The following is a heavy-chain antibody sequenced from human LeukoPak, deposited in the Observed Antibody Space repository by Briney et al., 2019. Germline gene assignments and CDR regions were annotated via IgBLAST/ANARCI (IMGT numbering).Heavy chain of an antibody. V-gene: IGHV4-4*07. Sequence: SETLSLTCTVSGGSISSYYWSWIRQPAGKGLEWIGRIYTSGSTNYNPSLKSRVTMSVDTSKNQFSLKLSSVTAADTAVYYCARSPRGATSRYYYYYMDVWDKGTTVTVSS. CDR2: IYTSGST. CDR3: ARSPRGATSRYYYYYMDV. D-gene: IGHD5-24*01. CDR1: GGSISSYY. J-gene: IGHJ6*03.